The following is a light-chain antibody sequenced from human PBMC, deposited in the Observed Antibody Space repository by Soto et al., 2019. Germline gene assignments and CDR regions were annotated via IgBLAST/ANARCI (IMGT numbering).Light chain of an antibody. CDR2: EVT. Sequence: QSALTQPASVSGSPGQSITISCTGTSSDVGGYNYVSWYQQHPGKAPKLMIYEVTNRPSGVSSRFSGYKSGNTASLTISGLQAEDEADYYCCSYTSSDPNLVFGGGTKLTVL. V-gene: IGLV2-14*01. J-gene: IGLJ3*02. CDR1: SSDVGGYNY. CDR3: CSYTSSDPNLV.